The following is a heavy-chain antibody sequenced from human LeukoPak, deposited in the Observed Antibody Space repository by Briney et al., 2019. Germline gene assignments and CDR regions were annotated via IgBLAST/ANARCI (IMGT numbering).Heavy chain of an antibody. CDR3: ARQKQSHGNFDC. V-gene: IGHV3-13*01. CDR1: GFTVSSYA. Sequence: GGSLRLSCAASGFTVSSYAMHWVRQPIGKGLEWVSALGIAGDTFYPGSVKGRFTISRENAKNSLYLQMNSLRAEDTAMYYCARQKQSHGNFDCWGRGTLVTVSS. J-gene: IGHJ4*02. D-gene: IGHD1-26*01. CDR2: LGIAGDT.